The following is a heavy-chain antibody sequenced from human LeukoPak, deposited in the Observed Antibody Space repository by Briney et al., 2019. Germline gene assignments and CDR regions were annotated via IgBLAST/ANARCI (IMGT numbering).Heavy chain of an antibody. V-gene: IGHV1-46*01. CDR1: GYTFTSSY. D-gene: IGHD6-13*01. CDR2: INPSGGST. CDR3: AREGGGPDSTSRYDCWFDP. J-gene: IGHJ5*02. Sequence: GASVKVSCKASGYTFTSSYMHWVRQAPGQGLEWMGIINPSGGSTSYAQKFQGRVTMTRDMSTSTVYMELSSLRSEDTAVYYCAREGGGPDSTSRYDCWFDPWGQGTLVTVSS.